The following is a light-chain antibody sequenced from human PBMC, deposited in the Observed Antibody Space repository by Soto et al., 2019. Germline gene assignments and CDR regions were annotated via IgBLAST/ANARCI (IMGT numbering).Light chain of an antibody. CDR3: QQYGSPQWT. Sequence: EIVLTQSPGTLSLSPGERATLSCRASQSVSSSYLAWYQQKPGQAPRLLIYGASSRATCIPDRFSGSGSGTDFTITISSLELEDFAVYYCQQYGSPQWTFGQGTKVDI. CDR2: GAS. V-gene: IGKV3-20*01. CDR1: QSVSSSY. J-gene: IGKJ1*01.